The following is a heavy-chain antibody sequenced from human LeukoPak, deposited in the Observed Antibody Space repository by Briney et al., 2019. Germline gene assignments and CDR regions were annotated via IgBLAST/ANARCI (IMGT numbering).Heavy chain of an antibody. CDR3: ITDRDIVATIDAFDY. Sequence: GGSLRLSCAASGFTFSNAWMSWVRQAPGKGLEWVGRIKSKTDGGTTDYAAPVKGRFTISRDDSKNTLYLQMNSLKTEDTAVYYCITDRDIVATIDAFDYWGQGTLVTVSS. D-gene: IGHD5-12*01. CDR1: GFTFSNAW. V-gene: IGHV3-15*01. CDR2: IKSKTDGGTT. J-gene: IGHJ4*02.